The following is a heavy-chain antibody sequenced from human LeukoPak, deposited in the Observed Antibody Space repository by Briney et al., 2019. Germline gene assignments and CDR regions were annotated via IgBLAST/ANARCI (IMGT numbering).Heavy chain of an antibody. CDR1: GFTFSSYG. Sequence: PGRSLRLSCAASGFTFSSYGMHWVRQAPGKGLEWVAVIWYDGSNKYYADSVKGRFTISRDNSKNTLYLQMNSLRAEDTAVYYCARDHSGSYAFDYWGQGTLVTVSS. CDR3: ARDHSGSYAFDY. V-gene: IGHV3-33*01. J-gene: IGHJ4*02. D-gene: IGHD1-26*01. CDR2: IWYDGSNK.